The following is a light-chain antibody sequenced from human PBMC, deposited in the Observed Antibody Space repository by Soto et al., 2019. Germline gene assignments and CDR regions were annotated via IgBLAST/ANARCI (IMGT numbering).Light chain of an antibody. V-gene: IGLV2-14*01. CDR3: ASYTTSSTLVV. J-gene: IGLJ3*02. CDR1: SSDVGGYTY. CDR2: EVS. Sequence: QSVLTQPASVSGSPGQSITISCTGTSSDVGGYTYVSWYQHHPGKAPKLMIYEVSSRPSGVSNRFSGSKSGNTASLTISGLQAEDEAVYYCASYTTSSTLVVFGGGTKVTVL.